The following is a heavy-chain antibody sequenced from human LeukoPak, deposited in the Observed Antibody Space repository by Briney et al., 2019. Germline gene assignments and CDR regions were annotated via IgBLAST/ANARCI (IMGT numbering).Heavy chain of an antibody. V-gene: IGHV4-59*13. CDR1: GGSITNYY. CDR2: IYYTGST. D-gene: IGHD3-9*01. Sequence: SETLSLTCTLSGGSITNYYWNWIRQPPGKGLEWIGFIYYTGSTNYNPSLKSRVTISLDTSKNQFSLRLNSVTAADTAVYYCARARYVNSFYAFDIWGQGTLVTVSS. J-gene: IGHJ3*02. CDR3: ARARYVNSFYAFDI.